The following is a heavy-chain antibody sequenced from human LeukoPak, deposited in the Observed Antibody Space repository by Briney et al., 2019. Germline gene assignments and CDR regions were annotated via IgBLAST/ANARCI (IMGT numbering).Heavy chain of an antibody. Sequence: ASVKVSCKASGYTFTVYYMHWVRQAPGQGLEWMGWINPNSGGTNYAQKFQGRVTMTRDTSISTAYMELSRLRSDDTAVYYCARVIAHSSSPGYWGQGTLVTVSS. CDR2: INPNSGGT. V-gene: IGHV1-2*02. CDR3: ARVIAHSSSPGY. CDR1: GYTFTVYY. D-gene: IGHD6-6*01. J-gene: IGHJ4*02.